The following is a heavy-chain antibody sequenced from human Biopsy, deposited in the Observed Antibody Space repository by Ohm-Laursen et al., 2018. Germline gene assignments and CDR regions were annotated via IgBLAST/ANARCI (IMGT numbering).Heavy chain of an antibody. CDR3: ARGGQGGFLEWLFIG. J-gene: IGHJ4*02. V-gene: IGHV3-23*01. CDR2: INGSGGST. CDR1: GFTFSSYE. Sequence: SLRLSCAASGFTFSSYEMNWVRQAPGKGLECVSLINGSGGSTYYADPVKGRFTISRDNSKNTLYLQMNSLRAEDTALYYCARGGQGGFLEWLFIGWGQGTLVTVSS. D-gene: IGHD3-3*01.